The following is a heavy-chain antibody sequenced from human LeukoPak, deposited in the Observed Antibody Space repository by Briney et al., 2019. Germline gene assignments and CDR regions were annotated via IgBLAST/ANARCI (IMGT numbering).Heavy chain of an antibody. CDR3: ARLMITFGGVIGFDY. D-gene: IGHD3-16*02. J-gene: IGHJ4*02. CDR1: GGSISSYY. V-gene: IGHV4-59*08. CDR2: IYYSGST. Sequence: SETPSLTCTVSGGSISSYYWSWIRQPPGKGLEWIGYIYYSGSTNYNPSLKSRVTISVDTSKNQFSLKLSSVTAADTAVYYCARLMITFGGVIGFDYWGQGTLVTVSS.